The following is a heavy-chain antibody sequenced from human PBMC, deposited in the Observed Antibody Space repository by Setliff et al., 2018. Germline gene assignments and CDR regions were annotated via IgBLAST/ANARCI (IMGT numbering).Heavy chain of an antibody. CDR3: ARGGYYYDSSGYYQASYYYYGMDV. V-gene: IGHV4-61*02. CDR1: GGSISSGSYY. D-gene: IGHD3-22*01. Sequence: PSETLSLTCTVSGGSISSGSYYWSWIRQPAGKGLEWIGRIYTSGSTNYNPSLKSRVTISVDTSKNQFSLKLSSVTAADTAVYYCARGGYYYDSSGYYQASYYYYGMDVWGQGTTVTVSS. CDR2: IYTSGST. J-gene: IGHJ6*02.